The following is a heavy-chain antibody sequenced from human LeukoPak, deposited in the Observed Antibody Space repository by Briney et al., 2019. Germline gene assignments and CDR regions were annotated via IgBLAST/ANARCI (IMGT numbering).Heavy chain of an antibody. CDR2: MNPNSGNT. V-gene: IGHV1-8*01. Sequence: ASVTVSSTASGYTFTIYDINWVRQAAGQGLEWMGWMNPNSGNTGYTQKFQGRVTHTTNTSISTAYMELTSLSSGDTAVYYCAGKDSRSPAFDYWGQGTLVPVSS. J-gene: IGHJ4*02. D-gene: IGHD6-13*01. CDR3: AGKDSRSPAFDY. CDR1: GYTFTIYD.